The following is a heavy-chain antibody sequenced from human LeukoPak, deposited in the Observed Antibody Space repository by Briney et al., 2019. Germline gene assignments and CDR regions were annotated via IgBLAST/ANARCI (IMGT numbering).Heavy chain of an antibody. CDR1: GGSISSYY. CDR2: IYYSGST. CDR3: ARGGQGRDGYNSGYFDY. V-gene: IGHV4-59*01. Sequence: SETLSLTSTVSGGSISSYYWSWIRQPPGKGLEWIGCIYYSGSTNYNPSLKSRVTISVDTSKNQFSLKLSSVTAADTAVYYCARGGQGRDGYNSGYFDYWGQGTLVTVSS. D-gene: IGHD5-24*01. J-gene: IGHJ4*02.